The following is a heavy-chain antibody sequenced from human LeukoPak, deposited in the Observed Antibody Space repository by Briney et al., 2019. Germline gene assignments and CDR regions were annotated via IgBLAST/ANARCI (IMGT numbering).Heavy chain of an antibody. CDR3: ARIVYYYDSSGYYSGGYHYYYYMDV. J-gene: IGHJ6*03. CDR1: GGTFSSYA. D-gene: IGHD3-22*01. V-gene: IGHV1-69*06. Sequence: SVKVSCKASGGTFSSYAISWVRQAPGQGLEWMGGIIPIFGTANYAQKLQGRVTITADKSTSTAYMELSSLRSEDTAVYYCARIVYYYDSSGYYSGGYHYYYYMDVWGKGTTVTISS. CDR2: IIPIFGTA.